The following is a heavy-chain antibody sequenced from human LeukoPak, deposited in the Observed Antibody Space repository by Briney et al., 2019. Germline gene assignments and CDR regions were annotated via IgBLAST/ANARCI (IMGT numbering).Heavy chain of an antibody. CDR3: ARDPCNWGSCGAYYYYGMDV. CDR2: ISAYNGNT. Sequence: GASVKVSCKASGYTFTSYGISWVRQAPGQGLEWMGWISAYNGNTNYAQKLQGRVTMTTDTSTSTAYMELRSLRSDDTAVYYCARDPCNWGSCGAYYYYGMDVWGPGTTVTVSS. V-gene: IGHV1-18*01. J-gene: IGHJ6*01. CDR1: GYTFTSYG. D-gene: IGHD7-27*01.